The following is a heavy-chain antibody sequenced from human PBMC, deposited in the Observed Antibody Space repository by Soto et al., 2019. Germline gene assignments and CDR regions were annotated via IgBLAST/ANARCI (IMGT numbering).Heavy chain of an antibody. D-gene: IGHD3-22*01. J-gene: IGHJ4*01. CDR3: ARDSNDSSGYPYTGY. Sequence: PSETLSLTCTVSGGSISSYYWSWIRQPPGKGLEWIGYIYYSGSTNCNPSLKSRVTISVDTSKNQFSLKLSSVTAADTAVYYCARDSNDSSGYPYTGYWGHGTLVTVS. V-gene: IGHV4-59*01. CDR1: GGSISSYY. CDR2: IYYSGST.